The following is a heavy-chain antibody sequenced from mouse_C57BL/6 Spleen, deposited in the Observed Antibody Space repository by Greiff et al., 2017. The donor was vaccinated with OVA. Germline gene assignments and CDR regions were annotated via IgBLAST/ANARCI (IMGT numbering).Heavy chain of an antibody. V-gene: IGHV3-6*01. CDR1: GYSITSGSF. CDR3: AREGY. J-gene: IGHJ2*01. CDR2: ISYDGSN. Sequence: EVQLQQSGPGLVKPSQSLSLSCSVTGYSITSGSFWNLIRQFPDNLLECSGFISYDGSNNYNPSLKNRISITRDTSKNQLFLKLNSETTEDTATYYCAREGYWGQGTTLTVSS.